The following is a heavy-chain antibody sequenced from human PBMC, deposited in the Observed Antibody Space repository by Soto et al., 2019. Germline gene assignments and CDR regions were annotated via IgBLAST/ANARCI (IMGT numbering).Heavy chain of an antibody. Sequence: TGGSLRLSCAASGFVFSDYYMSWIRQAPGKGLERVAYIGTIETSVSYADSVKGRFTISRDNAKNSLFLQMNSLRAEDTAVYYCVRDYFYGSGTYSSYYFDSWGRGTLVTVSS. J-gene: IGHJ4*02. CDR3: VRDYFYGSGTYSSYYFDS. V-gene: IGHV3-11*01. CDR1: GFVFSDYY. CDR2: IGTIETSV. D-gene: IGHD3-10*01.